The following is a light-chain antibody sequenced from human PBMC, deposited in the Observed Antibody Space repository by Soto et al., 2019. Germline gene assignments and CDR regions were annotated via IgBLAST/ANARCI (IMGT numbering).Light chain of an antibody. CDR2: DAS. CDR3: QQFNSYPLIG. CDR1: QGISSA. V-gene: IGKV1-13*02. J-gene: IGKJ5*01. Sequence: AIQLTQSPSSLSASVGDRVTITCRASQGISSALAWYQQKPGKALKLLIYDASSLESGVPSRFSGSGSGTDFTLTISSLQPEDFATYYCQQFNSYPLIGFGQGTRLEIK.